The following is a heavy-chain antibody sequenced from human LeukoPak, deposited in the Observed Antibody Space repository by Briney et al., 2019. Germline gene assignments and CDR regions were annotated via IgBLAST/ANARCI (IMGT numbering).Heavy chain of an antibody. CDR3: IAARPDY. V-gene: IGHV3-11*01. Sequence: PGGSLGLSCAASGFTFSDYYMNWIRQAPGKGLEWVSYISGSNGSTIYYADSVKGRFTISRDNAKNSLYLQMNSLRAEDTAVYYCIAARPDYWGQGTLVTVSS. D-gene: IGHD6-6*01. CDR1: GFTFSDYY. CDR2: ISGSNGSTI. J-gene: IGHJ4*02.